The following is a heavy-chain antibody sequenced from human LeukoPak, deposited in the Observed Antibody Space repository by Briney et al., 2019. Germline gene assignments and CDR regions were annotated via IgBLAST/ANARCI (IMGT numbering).Heavy chain of an antibody. V-gene: IGHV3-48*04. Sequence: GGSLRLSCAASGFTLSNYYMNWVREAPGKGLEWVSYISTTGSSMYYADSVKGRFTISRDNAKNSLYLQMNSLRAEDTAVYYCARFRSGYYTHYWGQGTLVTVS. CDR1: GFTLSNYY. CDR3: ARFRSGYYTHY. J-gene: IGHJ4*02. D-gene: IGHD3-3*01. CDR2: ISTTGSSM.